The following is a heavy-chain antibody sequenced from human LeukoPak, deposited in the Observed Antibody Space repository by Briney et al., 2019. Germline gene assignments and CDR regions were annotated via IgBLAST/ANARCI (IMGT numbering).Heavy chain of an antibody. Sequence: ASVKVSCKASGYTFTSYEINWVRQATGQALEWMGYINPRSGKTGYAQTFQGRITMTMNTSISTAYMELSSLTSGDSAVYYCTRDVLLYFGESSGFDPWGQGTLVTVSS. J-gene: IGHJ5*02. CDR3: TRDVLLYFGESSGFDP. CDR2: INPRSGKT. V-gene: IGHV1-8*01. D-gene: IGHD3-10*01. CDR1: GYTFTSYE.